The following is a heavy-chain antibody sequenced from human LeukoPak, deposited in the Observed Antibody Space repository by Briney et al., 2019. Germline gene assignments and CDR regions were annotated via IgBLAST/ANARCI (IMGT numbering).Heavy chain of an antibody. J-gene: IGHJ6*03. CDR2: IIPIFGTA. CDR1: GGTFISYA. V-gene: IGHV1-69*05. Sequence: SVKVSCKASGGTFISYAISWLRQAPGQGLEWMGRIIPIFGTANYAQKFQGRVTITTDESTSTAYMELSSLRSEDTAVYYCARSYYGHYYMDFWGKGTTVTVSS. D-gene: IGHD4-17*01. CDR3: ARSYYGHYYMDF.